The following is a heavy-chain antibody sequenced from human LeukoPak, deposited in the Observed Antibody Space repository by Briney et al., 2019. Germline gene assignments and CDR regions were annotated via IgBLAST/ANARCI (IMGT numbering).Heavy chain of an antibody. Sequence: GGSLRLSCVASGFNFNTYAMSWVRQAPGKGLEWVSAISGSDPGTYYADSVKGRFTIPRDNSKNTLYLQMNSLRAEDTAVYYCAHGSMYQLDYWGQGTQVTVSS. D-gene: IGHD2-2*01. CDR2: ISGSDPGT. V-gene: IGHV3-23*01. CDR1: GFNFNTYA. CDR3: AHGSMYQLDY. J-gene: IGHJ4*02.